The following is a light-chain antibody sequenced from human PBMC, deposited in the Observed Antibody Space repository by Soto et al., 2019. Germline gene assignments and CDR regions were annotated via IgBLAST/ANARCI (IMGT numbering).Light chain of an antibody. J-gene: IGKJ5*01. CDR3: QQYNNWSSIT. CDR1: QSVSSN. Sequence: EIVMTQSPATLSVSPGERATLSCRASQSVSSNLGWYQQRPGQAPRLLIYGASTRATGIPARFSGCGSGTEFTLTSSSLQSEDSAVYYCQQYNNWSSITFGQGTRLEIK. CDR2: GAS. V-gene: IGKV3-15*01.